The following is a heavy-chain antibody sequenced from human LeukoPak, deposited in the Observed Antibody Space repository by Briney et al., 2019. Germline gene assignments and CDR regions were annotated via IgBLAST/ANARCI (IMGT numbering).Heavy chain of an antibody. V-gene: IGHV1-69*13. Sequence: GASVKVSCKASGVTFSSYAISWVRQAPGQGLEWMGGIIPIFGTANYAQKFQGRVTITADESTSTAYMELSSLRSEDTAVYYCARGPYSGYFDYWGQGTLVTVSS. D-gene: IGHD5-12*01. CDR3: ARGPYSGYFDY. CDR2: IIPIFGTA. CDR1: GVTFSSYA. J-gene: IGHJ4*02.